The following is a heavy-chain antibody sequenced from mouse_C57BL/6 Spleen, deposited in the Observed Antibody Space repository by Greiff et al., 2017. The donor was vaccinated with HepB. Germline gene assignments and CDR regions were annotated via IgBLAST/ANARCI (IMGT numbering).Heavy chain of an antibody. CDR2: IDPETGGT. Sequence: VQLQQSGAELVRPGASVTLSCKASGYTFTDYEMHWVKQTPVHGLEWIGAIDPETGGTAYNQKFKGKATLTVDKSSSTAYMELRSLTSEDSAVYYCARGDSYGNPYAMDYWGQGTSVTVSS. CDR3: ARGDSYGNPYAMDY. CDR1: GYTFTDYE. V-gene: IGHV1-15*01. D-gene: IGHD2-1*01. J-gene: IGHJ4*01.